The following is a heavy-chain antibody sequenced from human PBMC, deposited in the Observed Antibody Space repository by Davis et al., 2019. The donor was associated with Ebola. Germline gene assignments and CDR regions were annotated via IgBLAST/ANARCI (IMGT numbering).Heavy chain of an antibody. V-gene: IGHV1-2*02. J-gene: IGHJ5*02. CDR1: GYTFTDYL. Sequence: ASVKVSCKASGYTFTDYLMHWVRQAPGQGLEWMGLINPSIGNTSLAQKFQGRVTITRNTSINTAYMELRSLRSEDTAVYFCARAARRSSMHNWFDPWGQGTLVTVSS. D-gene: IGHD2-2*01. CDR2: INPSIGNT. CDR3: ARAARRSSMHNWFDP.